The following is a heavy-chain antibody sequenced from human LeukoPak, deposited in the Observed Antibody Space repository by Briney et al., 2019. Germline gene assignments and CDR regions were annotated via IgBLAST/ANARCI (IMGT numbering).Heavy chain of an antibody. V-gene: IGHV1-69*13. Sequence: GPSVKVSCKASGGTFTSYAISWVRQPPAPGLEWMGGIIPIFGTANYAQKFQGRVTITADESTSTAYMELSSLRSEDTAVYYCARDSSFIVGATTLDYWGQGTLVTVSS. J-gene: IGHJ4*02. CDR3: ARDSSFIVGATTLDY. CDR2: IIPIFGTA. D-gene: IGHD1-26*01. CDR1: GGTFTSYA.